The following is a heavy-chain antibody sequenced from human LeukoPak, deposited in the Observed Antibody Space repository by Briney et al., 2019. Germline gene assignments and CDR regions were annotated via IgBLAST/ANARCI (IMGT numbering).Heavy chain of an antibody. J-gene: IGHJ4*02. D-gene: IGHD3-10*01. Sequence: SETLSLTCTVSGGSISSYYWSWIRQPPGKGLEWIGYIYYSGSTNYNPSLESRVTISVDTSKNQFSLKLSSVTAADTAVYYCARRNRGAVFFDYWGQGTLVTVSS. CDR3: ARRNRGAVFFDY. V-gene: IGHV4-59*01. CDR1: GGSISSYY. CDR2: IYYSGST.